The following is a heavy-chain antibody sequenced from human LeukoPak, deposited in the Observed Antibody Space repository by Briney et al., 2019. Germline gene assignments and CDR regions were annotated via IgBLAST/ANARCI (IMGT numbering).Heavy chain of an antibody. D-gene: IGHD4-17*01. CDR3: ARSPRPDYGDPFDL. CDR1: GGSISSSSYY. V-gene: IGHV4-31*03. J-gene: IGHJ2*01. CDR2: IYYSGST. Sequence: SETLSLTCTVSGGSISSSSYYWGWIRQHPGKGLEWIGYIYYSGSTYYNPSLKSRVTISVDTSKNQFSLKLSSVTAADTAVYYCARSPRPDYGDPFDLWGRGTLATVSS.